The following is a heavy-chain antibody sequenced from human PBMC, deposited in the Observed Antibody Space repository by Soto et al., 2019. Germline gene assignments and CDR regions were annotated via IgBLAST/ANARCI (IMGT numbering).Heavy chain of an antibody. CDR1: GGSISSYY. V-gene: IGHV4-59*08. J-gene: IGHJ5*02. D-gene: IGHD6-25*01. Sequence: NPSETLSLTCTVSGGSISSYYWSWIRQPPGKGLEWIGYIYYSGSTNYNPSLKSRVTISVDTSKNQFSLKLSSVTAADTAVYYCARQKEDSSGFRPVKGWFDPWGQGTLVTVSS. CDR2: IYYSGST. CDR3: ARQKEDSSGFRPVKGWFDP.